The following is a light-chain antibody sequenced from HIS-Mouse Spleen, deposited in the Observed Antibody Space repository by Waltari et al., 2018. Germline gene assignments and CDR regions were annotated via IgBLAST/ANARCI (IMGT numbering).Light chain of an antibody. CDR2: AAS. J-gene: IGKJ1*01. CDR3: QQLNSYPPT. Sequence: DIQLPQSPSFLSASVGYRVTITCLASQGISSYLAWYQQKPGKAPKLLIYAASTLQSGVPSRFSGSGSGTEFTLTISSLQPEDFATYYCQQLNSYPPTFGQGTKVEIK. V-gene: IGKV1-9*01. CDR1: QGISSY.